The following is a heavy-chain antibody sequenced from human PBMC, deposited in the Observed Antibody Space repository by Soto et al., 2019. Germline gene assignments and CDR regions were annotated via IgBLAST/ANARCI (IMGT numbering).Heavy chain of an antibody. V-gene: IGHV3-74*01. Sequence: EVQLVESGGGLVQPGGSLRLSCAASGLTFSNFWMHWVRQVPGKGLVWISRINSDGRSTRYADSVKGRFTIPRDNARNTLFLQMNSLRAEDTAVYYCARVGVDTTVVDGGYYYYGLDVWGQGTTVTVSS. J-gene: IGHJ6*02. D-gene: IGHD5-18*01. CDR1: GLTFSNFW. CDR3: ARVGVDTTVVDGGYYYYGLDV. CDR2: INSDGRST.